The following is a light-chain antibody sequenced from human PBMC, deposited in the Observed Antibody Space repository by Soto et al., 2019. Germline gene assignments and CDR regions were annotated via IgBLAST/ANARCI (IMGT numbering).Light chain of an antibody. Sequence: EIVMTQSPLSLSVTPGEPASISCRSSQSLLHTNGYNYVDWYLQKPGQSPQLLIYLGSNRSSGVPDRFSGSGSGTDLALRISRVEAEDVGVYYCMQALQSPRTFGQGTKVEIK. CDR1: QSLLHTNGYNY. V-gene: IGKV2-28*01. CDR3: MQALQSPRT. CDR2: LGS. J-gene: IGKJ1*01.